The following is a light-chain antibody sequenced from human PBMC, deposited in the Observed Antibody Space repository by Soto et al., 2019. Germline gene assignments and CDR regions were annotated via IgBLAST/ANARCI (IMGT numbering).Light chain of an antibody. Sequence: QSVLTQPPSTSGTPGQRVTISCSGSSSNIGSYYVYWYQHLPGTAPKLLIYRNNQRPSGVPDRFSGSKSGTSASLAISGLRSDDEADYYCATWDVSLSGPVFGGGTKLTVL. CDR2: RNN. V-gene: IGLV1-47*01. CDR1: SSNIGSYY. J-gene: IGLJ3*02. CDR3: ATWDVSLSGPV.